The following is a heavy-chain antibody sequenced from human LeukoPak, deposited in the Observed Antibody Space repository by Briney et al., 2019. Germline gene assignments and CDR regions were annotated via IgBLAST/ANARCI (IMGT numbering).Heavy chain of an antibody. Sequence: PGRSLRLSCTASGFTFGDHAMSWVRQAPGKGLEWVGFIRGKAYRGTTEYAASVQGRFTISRDDSKSAVYLQMNSLKTEDTASYYCARGPIQLWIHNAMDVWGQGTTVTVSS. V-gene: IGHV3-49*04. CDR1: GFTFGDHA. J-gene: IGHJ6*02. D-gene: IGHD5-18*01. CDR2: IRGKAYRGTT. CDR3: ARGPIQLWIHNAMDV.